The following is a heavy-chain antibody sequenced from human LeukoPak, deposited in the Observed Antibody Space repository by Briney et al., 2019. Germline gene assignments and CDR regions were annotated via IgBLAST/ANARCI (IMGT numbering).Heavy chain of an antibody. CDR1: GGSISSSSYY. CDR3: ARVGLDPQNYYGSGSYVDY. D-gene: IGHD3-10*01. V-gene: IGHV4-39*07. CDR2: MYYSGST. Sequence: PSETLSLTCTVSGGSISSSSYYWGWIRQPPGKGLEWIGSMYYSGSTYYNPSLKSRVTISVDTSKNQFSLKLSSVTAADTAVYYCARVGLDPQNYYGSGSYVDYWGQGTLVTVSS. J-gene: IGHJ4*02.